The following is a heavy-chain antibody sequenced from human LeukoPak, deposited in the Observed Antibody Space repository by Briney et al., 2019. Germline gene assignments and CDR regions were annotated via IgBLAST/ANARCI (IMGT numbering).Heavy chain of an antibody. D-gene: IGHD2-2*01. CDR3: ARVVPATTNWFDP. Sequence: SETLSLTCTVSGGSISSHYWSWIRQPPGKGLECIGYNYYSGSTDYNPSLKSRVTISIDRSKTQFSLKLSSVTAADTAVYYCARVVPATTNWFDPWGQGTLVTVSS. J-gene: IGHJ5*02. CDR2: NYYSGST. CDR1: GGSISSHY. V-gene: IGHV4-59*11.